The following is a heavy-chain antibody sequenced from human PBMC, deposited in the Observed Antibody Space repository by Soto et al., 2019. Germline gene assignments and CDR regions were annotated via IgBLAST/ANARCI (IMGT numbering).Heavy chain of an antibody. V-gene: IGHV3-30-3*01. D-gene: IGHD3-3*01. CDR3: ARGYDFWSGYYDPYGMDV. J-gene: IGHJ6*01. CDR1: GFTFSSYA. Sequence: QVQLVESGGGVVQPGRSLRLSCAASGFTFSSYAMHWVRQAPGKGLEWVAVISYDGSNKNYADSVKGRFTISRDNSKNTLYLQMNSLRAEDTAVYYCARGYDFWSGYYDPYGMDVW. CDR2: ISYDGSNK.